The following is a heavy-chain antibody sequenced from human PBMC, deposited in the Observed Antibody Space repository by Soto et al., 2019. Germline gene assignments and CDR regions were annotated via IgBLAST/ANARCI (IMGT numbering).Heavy chain of an antibody. V-gene: IGHV1-3*01. Sequence: QVQLVQSGAEVRKPGASVNISCRASGFSFSDNLINWVRQAPGQSLEWMGWINPDNGNTRYSQTFRGRVTISRHSSASIAYVEVSELTSEETAVYYCARDILSVGPRANDAFDVWGQGTMVTVSS. D-gene: IGHD2-15*01. CDR2: INPDNGNT. CDR3: ARDILSVGPRANDAFDV. CDR1: GFSFSDNL. J-gene: IGHJ3*01.